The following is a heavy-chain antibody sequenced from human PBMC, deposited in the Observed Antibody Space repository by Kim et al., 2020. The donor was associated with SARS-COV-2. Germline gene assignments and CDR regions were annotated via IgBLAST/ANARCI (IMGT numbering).Heavy chain of an antibody. V-gene: IGHV3-7*01. CDR1: GFTFSSYW. CDR3: ARDMGDVPRTPPRLRWLTGEANWFDP. Sequence: GGSLRLSCAASGFTFSSYWMSWVRQAPGKGLEWVANIKQDGSEKYYVDSVKGRFTISRDNAKNSLYLQMNSLRAEDTAVYYCARDMGDVPRTPPRLRWLTGEANWFDPWGQGTLVTVSS. D-gene: IGHD4-17*01. CDR2: IKQDGSEK. J-gene: IGHJ5*02.